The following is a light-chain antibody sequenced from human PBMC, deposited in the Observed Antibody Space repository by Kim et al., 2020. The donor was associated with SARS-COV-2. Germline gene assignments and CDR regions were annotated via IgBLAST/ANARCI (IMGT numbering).Light chain of an antibody. Sequence: RKVTISQSPSSSNIGNTYISWYQQLPGTAPKLLIYDNNKRPSGIPDRFSGSKSGTSATLGITGLQTGDEADYYCGTWHTSLSAGVFGGGTKLTVL. CDR2: DNN. V-gene: IGLV1-51*01. J-gene: IGLJ3*02. CDR1: SSNIGNTY. CDR3: GTWHTSLSAGV.